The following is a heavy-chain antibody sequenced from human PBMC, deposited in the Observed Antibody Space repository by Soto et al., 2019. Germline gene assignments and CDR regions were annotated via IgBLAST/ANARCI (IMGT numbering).Heavy chain of an antibody. CDR2: MTGSGGST. CDR3: AKGSSSSRPYYFDY. CDR1: GFTFTNYA. D-gene: IGHD6-6*01. J-gene: IGHJ4*02. Sequence: EVQLLESGGGLVQPGGSLRLSCAASGFTFTNYAMSWVRQAPGKGLEWVSAMTGSGGSTYYADSVKGRFTISRDNSKNTLYREMNSLRADDTAIYYCAKGSSSSRPYYFDYWGQGTLVTVSS. V-gene: IGHV3-23*01.